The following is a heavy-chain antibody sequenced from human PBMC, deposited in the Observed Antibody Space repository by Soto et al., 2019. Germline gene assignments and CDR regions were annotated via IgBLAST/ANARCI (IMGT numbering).Heavy chain of an antibody. V-gene: IGHV4-59*01. Sequence: PSETLSLTCSVSGVSISGSYWSWIRQSPGKGLEWLGYVYYTGSTNYSPSLRSRVSISVDTSKNEFSLRLSSVTAADTAVYFCARSVAVPGAHTDYWGQGTQVTVSS. CDR3: ARSVAVPGAHTDY. D-gene: IGHD6-19*01. CDR2: VYYTGST. CDR1: GVSISGSY. J-gene: IGHJ4*02.